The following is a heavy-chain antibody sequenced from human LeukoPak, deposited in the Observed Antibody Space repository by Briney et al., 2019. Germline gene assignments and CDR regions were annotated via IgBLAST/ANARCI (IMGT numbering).Heavy chain of an antibody. D-gene: IGHD3-3*01. J-gene: IGHJ3*02. CDR3: ARGVWSGAPQAFDI. V-gene: IGHV1-2*02. CDR1: GYTFTDYY. CDR2: INPSSGGT. Sequence: ASVIVSCKPSGYTFTDYYIHWVRQAPGQGLEWMRGINPSSGGTSYAQKFQGRVTMTTDTSTSTAYMELRSLRSEDTAVYYCARGVWSGAPQAFDIWGQGTMVTVSS.